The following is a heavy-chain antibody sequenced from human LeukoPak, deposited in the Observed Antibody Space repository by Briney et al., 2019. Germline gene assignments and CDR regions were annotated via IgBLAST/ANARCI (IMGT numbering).Heavy chain of an antibody. V-gene: IGHV3-7*01. CDR3: ARDRGMTTVERGWFDP. J-gene: IGHJ5*02. CDR1: GFNFSTYW. CDR2: IKEDGSEI. Sequence: GGSLRLSCAASGFNFSTYWMTWVRQVPGKGLEWVANIKEDGSEIYYVDAVKGRFSISRDNAKTSLYLQMNSLSVADTAVYYCARDRGMTTVERGWFDPWGQGTLVTVSS. D-gene: IGHD4-17*01.